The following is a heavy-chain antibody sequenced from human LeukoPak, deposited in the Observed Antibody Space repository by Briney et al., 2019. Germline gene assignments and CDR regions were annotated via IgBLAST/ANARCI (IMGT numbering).Heavy chain of an antibody. D-gene: IGHD7-27*01. V-gene: IGHV3-23*01. Sequence: EAGGSLRLSCAASGFTFSNYAMKWVRQAPGKGLEWVSGISGSGGNTYYVDSVKGRFTISRDNSKNTLYLQMNSLRAEDTAVYYCAAPPPSDWGSMDVWGQGTTVTVSS. CDR1: GFTFSNYA. CDR2: ISGSGGNT. J-gene: IGHJ6*02. CDR3: AAPPPSDWGSMDV.